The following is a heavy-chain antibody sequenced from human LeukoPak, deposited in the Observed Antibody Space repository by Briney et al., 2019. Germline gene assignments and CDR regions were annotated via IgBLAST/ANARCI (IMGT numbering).Heavy chain of an antibody. Sequence: PSETLSLTCTVSGGSISSYYWSWLRQPPGKGLEWIGYIYYSGSTNYNPSLKSRVTISVDTSKNQFSLKLSSVTAADTAVYYCARGELWFGNPNYYYGMDVWGQGTTVTVSS. D-gene: IGHD3-10*01. V-gene: IGHV4-59*01. CDR3: ARGELWFGNPNYYYGMDV. CDR2: IYYSGST. J-gene: IGHJ6*02. CDR1: GGSISSYY.